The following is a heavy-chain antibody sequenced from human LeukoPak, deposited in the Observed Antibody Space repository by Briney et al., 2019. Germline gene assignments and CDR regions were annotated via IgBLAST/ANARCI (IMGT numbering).Heavy chain of an antibody. D-gene: IGHD3-3*01. V-gene: IGHV1-8*03. CDR1: GYTFTSYD. J-gene: IGHJ5*02. Sequence: ASVKVSCKASGYTFTSYDINWVRQATGQGLEWMGWMNPNSGNTGYAQEFQGRVTITRNTSISTAYMELGSLRSEDTAVYYCARGDYDFWSGYYPRYNWFDPWGQGTLVTVSS. CDR2: MNPNSGNT. CDR3: ARGDYDFWSGYYPRYNWFDP.